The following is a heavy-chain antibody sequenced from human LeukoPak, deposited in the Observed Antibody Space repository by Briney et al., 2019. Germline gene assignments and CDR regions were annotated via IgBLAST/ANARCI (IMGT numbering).Heavy chain of an antibody. CDR3: VRERGVDTSIIFFSY. V-gene: IGHV1-18*01. Sequence: ASVTVSCKPSGYTFTSFSISWVRQAPGHGLEWMGCISAYNGNTNSVQMFQGRVTMTTDTSTSTSYKELRSLRSDETAVYYCVRERGVDTSIIFFSYWGEGTVVTVSS. CDR1: GYTFTSFS. J-gene: IGHJ4*02. D-gene: IGHD3/OR15-3a*01. CDR2: ISAYNGNT.